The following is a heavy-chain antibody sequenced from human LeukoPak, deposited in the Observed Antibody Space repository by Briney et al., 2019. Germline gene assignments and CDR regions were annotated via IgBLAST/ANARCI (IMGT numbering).Heavy chain of an antibody. J-gene: IGHJ4*02. CDR2: ISSSSSYI. D-gene: IGHD6-13*01. CDR1: GFTFSSYS. Sequence: GGSLRLSCAASGFTFSSYSMNWVRQAPGKGLEWVSSISSSSSYIYYADSVKGRFTISRDNAKNSLYLQMNSLRAEDTAVYYCARDRAGTWGFDYWGQGTLVTVSS. V-gene: IGHV3-21*01. CDR3: ARDRAGTWGFDY.